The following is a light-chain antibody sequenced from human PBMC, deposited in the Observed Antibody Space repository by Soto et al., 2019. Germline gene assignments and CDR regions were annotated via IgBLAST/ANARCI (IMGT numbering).Light chain of an antibody. Sequence: QSALTQPASVSGPPGQSITISCTGTSSDVGAYNYVSWYQHHPGKAPRLVIYDVTNRPSGVSTRFSGSKSGNTASLTISGLQAEDEADYFCCSFTSGNTAYVFGTGTKLTVL. CDR1: SSDVGAYNY. V-gene: IGLV2-14*01. J-gene: IGLJ1*01. CDR3: CSFTSGNTAYV. CDR2: DVT.